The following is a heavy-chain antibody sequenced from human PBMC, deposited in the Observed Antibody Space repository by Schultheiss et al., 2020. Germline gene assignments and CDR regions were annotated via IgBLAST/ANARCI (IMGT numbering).Heavy chain of an antibody. CDR3: ARAGYDFGYYYYYMDV. J-gene: IGHJ6*03. Sequence: ASVKVSCKASGYTFTGYYMHWVRQAPGQGLEWMGWINPNSGGTSYAQKLQGRVTMTTDTSTSTAYMELRSLRSDDTAVYYCARAGYDFGYYYYYMDVWGKGTTVTVSS. V-gene: IGHV1-2*02. CDR2: INPNSGGT. CDR1: GYTFTGYY. D-gene: IGHD5-12*01.